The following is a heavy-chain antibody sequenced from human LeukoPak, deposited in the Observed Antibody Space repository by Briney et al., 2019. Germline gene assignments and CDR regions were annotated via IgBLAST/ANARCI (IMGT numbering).Heavy chain of an antibody. CDR3: ARMGCSSASCYTLDY. Sequence: ASVKVSCKASGYTFSNYGISWVRQAPGQGLEWMGWISVDNTNTKSAQNVQGRVTLTTDTSTSTAYMELRSLRSDDTAVYYCARMGCSSASCYTLDYWGQGTPVTVSS. J-gene: IGHJ4*02. CDR2: ISVDNTNT. CDR1: GYTFSNYG. D-gene: IGHD2-2*02. V-gene: IGHV1-18*01.